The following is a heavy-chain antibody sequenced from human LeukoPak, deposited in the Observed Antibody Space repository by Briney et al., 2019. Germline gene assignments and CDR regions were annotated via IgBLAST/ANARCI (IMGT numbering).Heavy chain of an antibody. Sequence: KPSETLSLTCTVSGGSISGYYWSWIRQPPGKGLEWIGYIYYSGSTNYNPPLKSRVTISIDTSKNQFSLKLRSVTAADTAVYYCARQWLVSPLFDYWGQGTLVTVSS. J-gene: IGHJ4*02. CDR2: IYYSGST. CDR1: GGSISGYY. V-gene: IGHV4-59*08. D-gene: IGHD6-19*01. CDR3: ARQWLVSPLFDY.